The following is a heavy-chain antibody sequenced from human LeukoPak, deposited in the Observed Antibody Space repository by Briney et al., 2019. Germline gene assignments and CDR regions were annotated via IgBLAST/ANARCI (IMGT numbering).Heavy chain of an antibody. Sequence: GAXVKVSFKASGYTFTNYDINWVRQAPGQGLEWMGWINTHSGNTNYAQKLQGRVTMTTDTSTSTAYMELRSLRSDDTAVYYCARGGQSYSYYYGMDVWGQGTTVTVSS. V-gene: IGHV1-18*01. J-gene: IGHJ6*02. CDR1: GYTFTNYD. CDR2: INTHSGNT. CDR3: ARGGQSYSYYYGMDV.